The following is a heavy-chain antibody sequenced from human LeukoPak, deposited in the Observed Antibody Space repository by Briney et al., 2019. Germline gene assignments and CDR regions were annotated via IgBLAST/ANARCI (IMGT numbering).Heavy chain of an antibody. Sequence: PSEALSLTCTVSGGSISSSSYYWGWIRQPPGKGLEWIGSIYYSGSTYYNPSLKSRVTMSVDTSKNQFSLKLSSVTAADTAVYYCASSYYYGSGSYLEWGQGTLVTVSS. CDR1: GGSISSSSYY. CDR3: ASSYYYGSGSYLE. D-gene: IGHD3-10*01. V-gene: IGHV4-39*07. CDR2: IYYSGST. J-gene: IGHJ4*02.